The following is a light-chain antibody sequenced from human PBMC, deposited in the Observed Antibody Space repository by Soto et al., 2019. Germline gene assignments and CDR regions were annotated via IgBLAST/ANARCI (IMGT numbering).Light chain of an antibody. V-gene: IGLV1-44*01. CDR3: QSYDNSLSVYV. CDR2: SNN. CDR1: SSNIGSNT. Sequence: QSVLTQPPSASGTPGQRVTISCSGSSSNIGSNTVSWYQQLPLSAPKLLIYSNNQRPSGVPDRFSGSKSGTSASLAITGLQAEDEADYYCQSYDNSLSVYVFGTGTKLTVL. J-gene: IGLJ1*01.